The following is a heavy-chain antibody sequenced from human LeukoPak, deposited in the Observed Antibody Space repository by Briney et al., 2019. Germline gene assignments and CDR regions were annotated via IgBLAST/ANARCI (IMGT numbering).Heavy chain of an antibody. CDR2: MNPNSGNT. CDR1: GYTFTSYD. Sequence: ASVKVSCKASGYTFTSYDINWVRQATGQGLEWMGWMNPNSGNTGYAQKFQGRVTMTRNTSISTAYMELRSLRSEDTAVYYCARVGDSSSWYGGNWFDPWGQGTLVTVSS. D-gene: IGHD6-13*01. CDR3: ARVGDSSSWYGGNWFDP. J-gene: IGHJ5*02. V-gene: IGHV1-8*01.